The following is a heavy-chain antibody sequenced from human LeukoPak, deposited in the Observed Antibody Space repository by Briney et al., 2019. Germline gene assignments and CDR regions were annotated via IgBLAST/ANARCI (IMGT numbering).Heavy chain of an antibody. D-gene: IGHD6-19*01. CDR2: ISSSSSYI. J-gene: IGHJ6*02. CDR3: AKFTVAGTFYYYYGMDV. V-gene: IGHV3-21*04. Sequence: GGSLRLSCAASGFTFSSYSMNWVRQAPGKGLEWVSSISSSSSYIYYADSVKGRFTISRDNAKNSLYLQMNSLRAEDTAVYYCAKFTVAGTFYYYYGMDVWGQGTTVTVSS. CDR1: GFTFSSYS.